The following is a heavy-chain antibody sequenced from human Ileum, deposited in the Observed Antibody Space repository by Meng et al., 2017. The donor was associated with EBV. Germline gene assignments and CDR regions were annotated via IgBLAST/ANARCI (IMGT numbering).Heavy chain of an antibody. Sequence: QVQLEQWGVGLLEPSETLSLTCAVYCGSFSGYYWSWIRQPPGKGLEWIGEINHSGSTNYNPSLKSRVTISVDTSKNQFSLKLSSVTAADTAVYYCARGNKVSDRGFNYWGQGTLVTVSS. V-gene: IGHV4-34*01. J-gene: IGHJ4*02. CDR1: CGSFSGYY. CDR3: ARGNKVSDRGFNY. CDR2: INHSGST. D-gene: IGHD3-10*01.